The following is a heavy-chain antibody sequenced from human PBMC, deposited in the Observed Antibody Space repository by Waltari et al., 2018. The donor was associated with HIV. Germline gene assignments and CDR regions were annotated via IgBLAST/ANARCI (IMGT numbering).Heavy chain of an antibody. CDR1: GLTFTNYA. V-gene: IGHV3-23*04. CDR3: AKDDSTGSSGYYPFHY. Sequence: EVQLVESGGCLVQPGGSLRLSCAVSGLTFTNYAMHWVRQAPGKGLEWVSAISGSGGSTYYADSVKGRFTISRDNSKNTLYLQMNSLRAEDTALYYCAKDDSTGSSGYYPFHYWGQGTLITVSS. D-gene: IGHD3-22*01. J-gene: IGHJ4*02. CDR2: ISGSGGST.